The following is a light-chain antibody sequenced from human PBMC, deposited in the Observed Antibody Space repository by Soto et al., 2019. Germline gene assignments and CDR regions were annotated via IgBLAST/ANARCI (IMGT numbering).Light chain of an antibody. CDR3: QQYGSSPRT. J-gene: IGKJ1*01. V-gene: IGKV3-20*01. CDR1: ESISSSY. CDR2: DVS. Sequence: PGERATLSCRATESISSSYLAWYQQKSGQAPSLLIYDVSRRATGIPERFSGSGSGTDFTLIISRLEPEDFAVYYCQQYGSSPRTFGQGTKVDIK.